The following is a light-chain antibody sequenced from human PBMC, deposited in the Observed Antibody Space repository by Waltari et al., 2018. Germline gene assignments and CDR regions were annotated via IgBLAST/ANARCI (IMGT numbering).Light chain of an antibody. J-gene: IGKJ1*01. V-gene: IGKV3-15*01. CDR2: GAS. CDR1: QCVSSN. CDR3: QQYNNWVWT. Sequence: EIVMTQSPATLSVSPGERATLSCRASQCVSSNLAWYQQKPGQAPRLLIYGASTRATGIPARFSGSGYGTEFTLTISSLQSEDFAVYYCQQYNNWVWTFGQGTKVEIK.